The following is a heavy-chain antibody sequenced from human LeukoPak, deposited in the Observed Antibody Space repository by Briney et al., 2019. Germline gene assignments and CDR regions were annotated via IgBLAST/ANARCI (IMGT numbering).Heavy chain of an antibody. V-gene: IGHV4-34*01. D-gene: IGHD4-17*01. J-gene: IGHJ5*02. CDR2: INHSGST. CDR1: GGSFSGYY. Sequence: SETLSLTCAVYGGSFSGYYWSWIRQPPGKGLEWIGEINHSGSTNYNPSLKSRVTTSIDTSKNQFSLKLNSVTPADTAVYYCARSRGGFGDYGSWFDPWGQGTLVTVSS. CDR3: ARSRGGFGDYGSWFDP.